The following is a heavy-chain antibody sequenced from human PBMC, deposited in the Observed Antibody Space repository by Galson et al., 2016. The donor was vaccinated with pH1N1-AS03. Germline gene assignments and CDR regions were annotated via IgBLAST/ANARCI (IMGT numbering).Heavy chain of an antibody. CDR3: ARDVSGSYGLDY. CDR1: GGTFGSYA. CDR2: IIPIFGTR. Sequence: CKASGGTFGSYAVSWVRQAPGQGLEWMGGIIPIFGTRHYAQRFQGRVTITADESTTTASMELSSLRFEDTAMYYCARDVSGSYGLDYWGQGTQVTVSS. J-gene: IGHJ4*02. V-gene: IGHV1-69*01. D-gene: IGHD1-26*01.